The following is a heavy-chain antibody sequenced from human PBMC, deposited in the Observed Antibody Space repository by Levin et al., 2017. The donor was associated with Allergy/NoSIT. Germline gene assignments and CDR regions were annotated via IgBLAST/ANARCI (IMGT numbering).Heavy chain of an antibody. J-gene: IGHJ6*02. Sequence: GGSLRLSCAASGFTFSSYGMHWVRQAPGKGLEWVAVIWYDGSNKYYADSVKGRFTISRDNSKNTLYLQMNSLRAEDTAVYYCARDSSPVKQWLVPYYYYYGMDVWGQGTTVTVSS. V-gene: IGHV3-33*01. CDR2: IWYDGSNK. CDR1: GFTFSSYG. D-gene: IGHD6-19*01. CDR3: ARDSSPVKQWLVPYYYYYGMDV.